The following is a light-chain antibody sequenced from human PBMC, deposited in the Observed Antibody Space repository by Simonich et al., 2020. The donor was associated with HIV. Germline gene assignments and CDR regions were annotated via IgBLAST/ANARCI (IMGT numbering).Light chain of an antibody. J-gene: IGLJ2*01. V-gene: IGLV1-36*01. Sequence: QSVLTQPPSVSEAPRQRVPISCSGSSSNIGNNAVNWYQQLPGKAPKLLIYYDHLLPSGVSDRFSGSRSGTSASLAISGLQSEDEADYYCAAWDDRLNGVLFGGGTRLTVL. CDR1: SSNIGNNA. CDR2: YDH. CDR3: AAWDDRLNGVL.